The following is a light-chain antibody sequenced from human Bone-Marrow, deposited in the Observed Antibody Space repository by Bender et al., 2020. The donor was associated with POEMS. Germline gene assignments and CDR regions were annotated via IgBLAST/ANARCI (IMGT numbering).Light chain of an antibody. CDR3: CSFAGSFYV. J-gene: IGLJ1*01. V-gene: IGLV2-23*01. Sequence: QSALTQPASVSGSPGQSITISCTGTGSDIGKYSLVSWYQQHPGKAPKFMIYEGTKRPSGVSNRFSGSKSGNTASLTISGLQPEDEADYYCCSFAGSFYVFGTGTKVTVL. CDR2: EGT. CDR1: GSDIGKYSL.